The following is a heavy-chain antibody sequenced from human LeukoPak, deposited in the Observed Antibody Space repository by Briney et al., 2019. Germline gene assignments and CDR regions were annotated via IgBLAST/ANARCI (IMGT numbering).Heavy chain of an antibody. CDR2: INPNNGGT. D-gene: IGHD3-22*01. Sequence: ASVKVSCKASGYTFSTDGISWVRQAPGQGLEWMGWINPNNGGTKYAQKFQDRVTMTRDTSISTAYMELSRLRSDDTAVYYCARDERYDSSGYPFDYWGQGTLVTVSS. CDR1: GYTFSTDG. J-gene: IGHJ4*02. V-gene: IGHV1-2*02. CDR3: ARDERYDSSGYPFDY.